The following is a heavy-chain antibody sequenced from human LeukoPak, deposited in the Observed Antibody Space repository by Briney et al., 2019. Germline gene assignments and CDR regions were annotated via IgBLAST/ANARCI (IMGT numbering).Heavy chain of an antibody. CDR1: GFTVSSNY. Sequence: GGSLRLSCAASGFTVSSNYMSWVRQAPGKGLDRVSVIYSGGSTYYADSVKGRFTISRDNSKNTLYLQMDSLRAEDTAVYYCARGLWSSYFDYWGQGTLVTVSS. CDR3: ARGLWSSYFDY. J-gene: IGHJ4*02. CDR2: IYSGGST. V-gene: IGHV3-66*01. D-gene: IGHD3-16*01.